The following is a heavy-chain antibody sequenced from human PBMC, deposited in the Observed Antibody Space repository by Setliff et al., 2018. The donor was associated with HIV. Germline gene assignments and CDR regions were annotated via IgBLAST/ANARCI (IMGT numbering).Heavy chain of an antibody. V-gene: IGHV1-2*06. J-gene: IGHJ4*02. CDR2: INPDSRGT. Sequence: ASVKVSCKASGYTFTNFYMHWVRQAPGQGLEWMGRINPDSRGTNYAQTFQGRVTMTRDTSANTAYMELSRLRSDDTAVYYCARGVKGIATTGKYYFDYWGQGTLVTVSS. D-gene: IGHD6-13*01. CDR1: GYTFTNFY. CDR3: ARGVKGIATTGKYYFDY.